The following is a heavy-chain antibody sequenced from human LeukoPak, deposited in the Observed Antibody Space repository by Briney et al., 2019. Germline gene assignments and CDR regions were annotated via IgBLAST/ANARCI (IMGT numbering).Heavy chain of an antibody. CDR1: GGSISSSGYY. D-gene: IGHD3-10*01. V-gene: IGHV4-39*01. CDR3: VRRVDYYGSGSYFYYDY. J-gene: IGHJ4*02. CDR2: IHYSGTT. Sequence: SETLSLTCTVAGGSISSSGYYWDWIRQPPGKGLDWIGTIHYSGTTFYKSSLESRLTMSVDTSKNQFSLKLSSVTAADTAVYYCVRRVDYYGSGSYFYYDYWDQGTLVTVSS.